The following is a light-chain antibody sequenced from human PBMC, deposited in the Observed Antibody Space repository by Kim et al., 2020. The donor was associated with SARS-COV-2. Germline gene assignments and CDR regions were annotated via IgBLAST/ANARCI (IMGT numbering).Light chain of an antibody. Sequence: ASVGDRVTIPCRASQNIHIWLAWFQQKPGKAPRVLMYKASTLESGVPSRFSGSGSGTEFTLTINSLQPDDFATYFCQQYDVHPETFGQGTKVDIK. CDR3: QQYDVHPET. J-gene: IGKJ1*01. CDR1: QNIHIW. CDR2: KAS. V-gene: IGKV1-5*03.